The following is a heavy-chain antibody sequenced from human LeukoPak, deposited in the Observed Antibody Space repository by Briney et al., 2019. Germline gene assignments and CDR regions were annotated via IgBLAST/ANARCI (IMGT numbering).Heavy chain of an antibody. Sequence: SETLSLTCAVYGGSFSGYYWSWIRQPPGKGLGWIGEINHSGSTNYNPSLKSRVTLSVDTSKNQFTLKLSSVTAADRAVYYCARHGRGIVVVSSLSRWFDPWGQGTLVTVSS. CDR2: INHSGST. J-gene: IGHJ5*02. CDR1: GGSFSGYY. CDR3: ARHGRGIVVVSSLSRWFDP. D-gene: IGHD2-21*01. V-gene: IGHV4-34*01.